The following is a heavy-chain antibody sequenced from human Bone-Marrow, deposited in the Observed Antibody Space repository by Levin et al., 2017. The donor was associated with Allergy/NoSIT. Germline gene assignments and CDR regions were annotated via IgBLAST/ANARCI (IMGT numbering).Heavy chain of an antibody. CDR3: ARDLGDPPAGSFDY. D-gene: IGHD2-21*02. Sequence: PGGSLRLSCAASGFTFSSYAMHWVRQAPGKGLEWVAVISYDGSNKYYADSVKGRFTISRDNSKNTLYLQMNSLRAEDTAVYYCARDLGDPPAGSFDYWGQGTLVTVSS. J-gene: IGHJ4*02. V-gene: IGHV3-30-3*01. CDR2: ISYDGSNK. CDR1: GFTFSSYA.